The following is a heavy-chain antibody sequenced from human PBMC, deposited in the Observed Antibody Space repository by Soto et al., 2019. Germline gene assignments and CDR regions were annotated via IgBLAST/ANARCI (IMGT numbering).Heavy chain of an antibody. CDR3: ARQGRYCSGGSCYGPGAFDI. J-gene: IGHJ3*02. CDR2: IYYSGST. Sequence: SETLSLTCTVSGGSISSYYWSWIRQPPGKGLEWIGYIYYSGSTNYNPSIKSRVTISVDTSKNQFSLKLSSVTAADTAVYYCARQGRYCSGGSCYGPGAFDIWGQGTMVTVSS. V-gene: IGHV4-59*08. CDR1: GGSISSYY. D-gene: IGHD2-15*01.